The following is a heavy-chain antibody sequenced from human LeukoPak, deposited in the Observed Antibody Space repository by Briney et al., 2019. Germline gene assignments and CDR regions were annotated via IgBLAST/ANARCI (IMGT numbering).Heavy chain of an antibody. V-gene: IGHV4-61*02. J-gene: IGHJ3*02. Sequence: SETLSLTCTVAGGSISSGSYYWSWIRQPAGKGLEWIGRIYTSGSTKYNPSLKSRVTISVDTSKNQFSLKLTSVTAADTAVYYCARRIPGDRSPFDAFEIWGQGTMVTVSS. CDR1: GGSISSGSYY. CDR2: IYTSGST. D-gene: IGHD7-27*01. CDR3: ARRIPGDRSPFDAFEI.